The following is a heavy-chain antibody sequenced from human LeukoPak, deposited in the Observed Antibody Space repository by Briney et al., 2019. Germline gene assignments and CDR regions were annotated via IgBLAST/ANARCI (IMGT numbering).Heavy chain of an antibody. J-gene: IGHJ6*03. Sequence: SETLSLTCSVSDDSITMYYWTWLRQPPGKGLEWIGYVDHTGSTNFNPSLNGRVSISRDTTKNLFSLRLRSVTAADMAVYFCARGRVSSSTWYSTYYYYFYMDVWGKGTTVTVSS. V-gene: IGHV4-59*01. CDR2: VDHTGST. D-gene: IGHD1-1*01. CDR3: ARGRVSSSTWYSTYYYYFYMDV. CDR1: DDSITMYY.